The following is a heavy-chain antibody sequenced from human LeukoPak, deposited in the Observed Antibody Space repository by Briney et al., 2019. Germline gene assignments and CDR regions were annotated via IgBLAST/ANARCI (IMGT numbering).Heavy chain of an antibody. CDR1: GFTVGSNT. CDR3: AKDIRVQTIFPSFDY. Sequence: GGSLRLSCAASGFTVGSNTMSWVRQAPGKGLEWVAVISHDGSNKQYADSVKGRFTISRDNSKNMMYLEMNSLRGDDTAVYYCAKDIRVQTIFPSFDYWGQGALVIVSS. J-gene: IGHJ4*02. D-gene: IGHD3-3*01. V-gene: IGHV3-30*18. CDR2: ISHDGSNK.